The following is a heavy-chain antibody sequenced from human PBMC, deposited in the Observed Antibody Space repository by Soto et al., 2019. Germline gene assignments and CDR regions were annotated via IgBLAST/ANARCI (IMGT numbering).Heavy chain of an antibody. CDR1: GGSISSYY. CDR3: ARGVGSGGSWWVY. D-gene: IGHD2-15*01. J-gene: IGHJ4*02. Sequence: PSETLSLTCPVSGGSISSYYWSWIRQPPGKRLEWIGYIYYSGSTNYNPSLKSRVTISVDTSKNQFSLKLSSVTAADTAVYYCARGVGSGGSWWVYWGQGTLVTVSS. V-gene: IGHV4-59*01. CDR2: IYYSGST.